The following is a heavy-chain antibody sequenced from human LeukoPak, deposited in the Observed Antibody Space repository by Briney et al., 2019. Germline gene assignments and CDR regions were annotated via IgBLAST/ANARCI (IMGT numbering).Heavy chain of an antibody. Sequence: GESLNLSCKGSGYSFPNYWLAWVRQMPGKGLEWMGIIYLGDSDTKYSPSFEGQVTLSADKSINTAYLQWSSLTASDTAMYYCARLTDYYDSSGYYRNYNWFDPWGQGTLVTVSS. CDR3: ARLTDYYDSSGYYRNYNWFDP. V-gene: IGHV5-51*01. CDR2: IYLGDSDT. J-gene: IGHJ5*02. D-gene: IGHD3-22*01. CDR1: GYSFPNYW.